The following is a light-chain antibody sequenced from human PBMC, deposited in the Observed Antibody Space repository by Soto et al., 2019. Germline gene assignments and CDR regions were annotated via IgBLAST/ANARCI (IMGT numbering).Light chain of an antibody. J-gene: IGKJ5*01. V-gene: IGKV2-30*02. CDR2: KVS. Sequence: DITMTQSPLSLPVTLGQTASISCRSNQSLVHSDGIAYFSWFQQRPGRSPRRLIYKVSNRDSGVPARFSGSGSGTDFALKISRVEAEDVGVYYCMQGTQWPITVGQGARLEI. CDR1: QSLVHSDGIAY. CDR3: MQGTQWPIT.